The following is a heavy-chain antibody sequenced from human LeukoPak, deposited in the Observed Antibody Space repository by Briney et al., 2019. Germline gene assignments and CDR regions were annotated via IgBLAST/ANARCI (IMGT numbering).Heavy chain of an antibody. D-gene: IGHD6-13*01. J-gene: IGHJ4*02. Sequence: GGSLRLSCAASGFTFSSYEMNWVRQAPGKGLEWVSYISSSGSTIYYADSVKGRFTISRDNAKNSLYLQMNSLRAEDTAVYYCARDPRPYSSSPAAGYWGQGTLVTVPS. CDR2: ISSSGSTI. CDR1: GFTFSSYE. V-gene: IGHV3-48*03. CDR3: ARDPRPYSSSPAAGY.